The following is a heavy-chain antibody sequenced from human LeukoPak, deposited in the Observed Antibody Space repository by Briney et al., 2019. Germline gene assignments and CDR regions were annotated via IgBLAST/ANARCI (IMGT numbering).Heavy chain of an antibody. V-gene: IGHV3-21*01. CDR2: TSSSSSYI. CDR1: GFTFSSYS. Sequence: GGSLRLSCAASGFTFSSYSMNWVRQAPGKGLEWVSSTSSSSSYIYYADSVKGRFTISRDNAKNSLYLQMNSLRAEDTAVYYCARVPHGSGYSSSWYPRWFDPWGQGTLVTVSS. D-gene: IGHD6-13*01. CDR3: ARVPHGSGYSSSWYPRWFDP. J-gene: IGHJ5*02.